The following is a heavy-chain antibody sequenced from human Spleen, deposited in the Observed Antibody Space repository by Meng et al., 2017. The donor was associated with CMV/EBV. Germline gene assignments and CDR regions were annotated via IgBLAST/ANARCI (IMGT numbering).Heavy chain of an antibody. D-gene: IGHD3-10*01. CDR3: ARPATLLWPDGFDI. V-gene: IGHV3-11*01. Sequence: LSLTCAASGFSFTDYYMTWIRQAPGKGLEWVSYISTSGDTIYYADSVKGRFSISRDNAKNSLFLLMHSLRAEDTAMYYCARPATLLWPDGFDIWGQGTMVTVSS. J-gene: IGHJ3*02. CDR1: GFSFTDYY. CDR2: ISTSGDTI.